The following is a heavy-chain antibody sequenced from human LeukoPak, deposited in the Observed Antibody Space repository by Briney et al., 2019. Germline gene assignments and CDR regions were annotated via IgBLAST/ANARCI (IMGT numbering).Heavy chain of an antibody. V-gene: IGHV4-34*01. CDR3: ARVLEGSSGQHWYFDL. CDR1: GFTFSSYA. Sequence: GSLRLSCAASGFTFSSYAMSWVRQPPGKGLEWIGEINHSGSTNYNPSLKSRVTISVDTSKNQFSLRLSSVTAADTAVYYCARVLEGSSGQHWYFDLWGRGTLVTVSS. D-gene: IGHD6-19*01. CDR2: INHSGST. J-gene: IGHJ2*01.